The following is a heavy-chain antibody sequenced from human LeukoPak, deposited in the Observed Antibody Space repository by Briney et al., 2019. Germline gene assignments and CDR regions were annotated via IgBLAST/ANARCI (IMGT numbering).Heavy chain of an antibody. D-gene: IGHD3-10*01. V-gene: IGHV3-23*01. J-gene: IGHJ5*02. Sequence: GGSLRLSCAASVFTFSNYAMSWVRQAPGKGLEWVSGIGRSGDYTYYADSEKGRFTISRDNSKNTVYLEMNSLRPEDTAVYYCARDRAGTKAWVEFDPWGQGTLVTVSS. CDR3: ARDRAGTKAWVEFDP. CDR2: IGRSGDYT. CDR1: VFTFSNYA.